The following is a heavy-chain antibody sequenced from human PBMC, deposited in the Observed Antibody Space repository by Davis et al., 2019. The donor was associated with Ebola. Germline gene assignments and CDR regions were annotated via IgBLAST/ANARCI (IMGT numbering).Heavy chain of an antibody. CDR2: ISAYNGKT. CDR3: ARAQFPTTSDH. Sequence: ASVKVSCKPFGYTFTSYGITWVRQAPGQGLEWMGWISAYNGKTSYAQNFQDRVTMTTDTSTTTAYMELRSLTSDDTAVYYCARAQFPTTSDHWGQGTLVAVSS. J-gene: IGHJ4*02. V-gene: IGHV1-18*01. D-gene: IGHD1-1*01. CDR1: GYTFTSYG.